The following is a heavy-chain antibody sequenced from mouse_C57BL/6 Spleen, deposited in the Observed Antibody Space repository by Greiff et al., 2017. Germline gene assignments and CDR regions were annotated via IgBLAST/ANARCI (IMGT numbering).Heavy chain of an antibody. CDR3: ARKGYYYGSSYEGFCAY. Sequence: QVQLQQPGAELVMPGASVKLSCKASGYTFTSYWMHWVKQRPGQGLEWIGEIDPSDSYTNYNQKFKGKSTLTVDKSSSTAYLQLSSLTSGDSAVYYCARKGYYYGSSYEGFCAYWGQGTLVTVSA. CDR2: IDPSDSYT. J-gene: IGHJ3*01. CDR1: GYTFTSYW. D-gene: IGHD1-1*01. V-gene: IGHV1-69*01.